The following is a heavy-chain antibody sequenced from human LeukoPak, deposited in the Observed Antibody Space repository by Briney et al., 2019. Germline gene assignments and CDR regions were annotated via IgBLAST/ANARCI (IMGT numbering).Heavy chain of an antibody. Sequence: GGSLRLSCAASGFIFSSYGMSWVRQAPGKGLEWVSAISGSGGSTYYGDSVKGRFTISRDNSKNTLYLQMNSPRAEDTAVYYCAREGCSSTSCYASAFDIWGQGTMVTVSS. V-gene: IGHV3-23*01. CDR3: AREGCSSTSCYASAFDI. CDR1: GFIFSSYG. D-gene: IGHD2-2*01. J-gene: IGHJ3*02. CDR2: ISGSGGST.